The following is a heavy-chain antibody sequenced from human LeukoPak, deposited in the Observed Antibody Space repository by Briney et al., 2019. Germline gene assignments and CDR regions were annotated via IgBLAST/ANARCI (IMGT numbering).Heavy chain of an antibody. CDR3: VRVDNGGNYFDY. V-gene: IGHV4-59*08. Sequence: SETLSLTCTVSGGSISSYYWSWIRQPPGKGLEWIGYIYYSGSTDYNPSLKSRVTISADTSKNQFSLRLSSVTAADTAVYYCVRVDNGGNYFDYWGQGTLVTVSS. CDR2: IYYSGST. D-gene: IGHD4-23*01. J-gene: IGHJ4*02. CDR1: GGSISSYY.